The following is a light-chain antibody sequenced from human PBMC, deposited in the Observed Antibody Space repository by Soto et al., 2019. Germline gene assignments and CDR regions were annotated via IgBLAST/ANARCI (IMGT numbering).Light chain of an antibody. J-gene: IGLJ1*01. CDR1: SSDVGGYNY. CDR3: SSYTSSSTPRDV. V-gene: IGLV2-14*01. CDR2: DVS. Sequence: QSALTQPASVSGSPGHSITISCTGTSSDVGGYNYVSWYQQHPGKAPKLMIYDVSNRPSGVSNRFSGSKSGNTASLTISGLQAEDEADYYCSSYTSSSTPRDVFGTGTKVTVL.